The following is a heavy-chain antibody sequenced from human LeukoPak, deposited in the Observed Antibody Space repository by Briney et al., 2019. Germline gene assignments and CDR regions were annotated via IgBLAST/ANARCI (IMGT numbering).Heavy chain of an antibody. J-gene: IGHJ4*02. CDR2: ISGDGSST. D-gene: IGHD1-14*01. V-gene: IGHV3-74*01. Sequence: GGSLRLSCAGSGFAFSSYWMHWVRQAPGKGLVWVSRISGDGSSTTYADSVKGRFTISRDNAKNTLYLQMNSLRAEDTAVYYCAITPRLDYWGQGTLVTVPS. CDR3: AITPRLDY. CDR1: GFAFSSYW.